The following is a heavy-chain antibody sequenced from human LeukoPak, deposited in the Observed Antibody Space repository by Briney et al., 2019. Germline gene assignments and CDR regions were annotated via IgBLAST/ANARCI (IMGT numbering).Heavy chain of an antibody. D-gene: IGHD2-2*01. CDR3: ARGGGGCSSASCSWTDYFYYMDV. CDR2: INPNSGGR. CDR1: GYTFTDYY. J-gene: IGHJ6*03. V-gene: IGHV1-2*02. Sequence: ASVKVSCKASGYTFTDYYIHWVRQAPGQGLEWMGWINPNSGGRSYAQKFQGRVTMTRDTSISTTYLDLSRLRSDDTALYYCARGGGGCSSASCSWTDYFYYMDVWGTGTTVTVSS.